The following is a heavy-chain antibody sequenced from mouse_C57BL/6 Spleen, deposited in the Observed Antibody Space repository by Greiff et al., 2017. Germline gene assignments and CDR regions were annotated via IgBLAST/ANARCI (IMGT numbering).Heavy chain of an antibody. CDR1: GFTFSSYA. J-gene: IGHJ3*01. CDR2: ISSGGDYI. V-gene: IGHV5-9-1*02. CDR3: TRDGDGSGFAY. D-gene: IGHD2-3*01. Sequence: EVKVVESGEGLVKPGGSLKLSCAASGFTFSSYAMSWVRQTPEKRLEWVAYISSGGDYIYYADTVKGRFTISRDNARNTLYLQMSSLKSEDTAMYYCTRDGDGSGFAYWGQGTLVTVSA.